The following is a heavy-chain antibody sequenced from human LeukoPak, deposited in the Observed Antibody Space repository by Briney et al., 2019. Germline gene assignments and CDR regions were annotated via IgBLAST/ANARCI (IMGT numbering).Heavy chain of an antibody. D-gene: IGHD2-15*01. CDR1: GFTFSSYS. J-gene: IGHJ6*03. CDR3: ARVVEATRPYMDV. CDR2: ISSSSSII. V-gene: IGHV3-48*04. Sequence: PGGSLRLSCAASGFTFSSYSMNWVRQAPGKGLEWVSYISSSSSIIYYVDSVKGRFTISRDNAKNSLYLQMNSLRAEDTAVYYCARVVEATRPYMDVWGKGATLTVSS.